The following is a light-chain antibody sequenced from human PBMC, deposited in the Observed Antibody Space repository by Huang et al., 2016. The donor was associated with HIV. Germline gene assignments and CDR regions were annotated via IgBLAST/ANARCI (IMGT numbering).Light chain of an antibody. CDR3: QQYNNWPPWT. CDR2: AAS. Sequence: EIVMTQSPATLSVSPGERATLSCRASQSITSNFAWYQQKPGQAPRLLIYAASTRATGIPARFMGSGSGTEFTLSISSLQSEDFAVYYCQQYNNWPPWTFGQGTKVEIK. V-gene: IGKV3-15*01. CDR1: QSITSN. J-gene: IGKJ1*01.